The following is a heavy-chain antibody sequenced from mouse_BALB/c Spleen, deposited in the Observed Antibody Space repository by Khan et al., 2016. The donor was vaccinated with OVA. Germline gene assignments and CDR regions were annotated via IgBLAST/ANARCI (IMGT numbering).Heavy chain of an antibody. CDR3: ARRDYYDYDPFPY. V-gene: IGHV3-2*02. D-gene: IGHD2-4*01. CDR1: GYSITSEYT. Sequence: EVQLVESGPGLVKPSQSLSLTCTVTGYSITSEYTWNWIRQFPGNKLEWMGFISYSGYTRYNPSLKSRISITRDTSKNQFFLQLNSVTSGDTATSYCARRDYYDYDPFPYWGQGTLVTVSA. CDR2: ISYSGYT. J-gene: IGHJ3*01.